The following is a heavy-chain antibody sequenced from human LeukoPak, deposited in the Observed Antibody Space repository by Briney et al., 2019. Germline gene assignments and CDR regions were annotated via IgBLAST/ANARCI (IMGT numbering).Heavy chain of an antibody. Sequence: SETLSLTCTLSGGSISSYYWSWIREPPGKGLEWSGEINHSGSTNYNPSLKGRVTISVDTSKNQFSLKLSSVTAADTAVYYCARGGWELHRAFDIWGQGTMVTVSS. V-gene: IGHV4-34*01. CDR3: ARGGWELHRAFDI. D-gene: IGHD1-26*01. CDR1: GGSISSYY. J-gene: IGHJ3*02. CDR2: INHSGST.